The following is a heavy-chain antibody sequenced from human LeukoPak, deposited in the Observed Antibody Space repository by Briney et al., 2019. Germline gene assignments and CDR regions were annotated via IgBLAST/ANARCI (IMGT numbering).Heavy chain of an antibody. CDR3: AGDSSGYPADY. CDR2: IAYDGTNR. V-gene: IGHV3-30*04. J-gene: IGHJ4*02. D-gene: IGHD3-22*01. Sequence: GGSLRLSCAASGFTFSSYAMHWVRQAPGKGLEWVAVIAYDGTNRYYADSVRGRFTISRDVSKNTLYLQMNSLRAEDTAVYYCAGDSSGYPADYWGQGTLVTVSS. CDR1: GFTFSSYA.